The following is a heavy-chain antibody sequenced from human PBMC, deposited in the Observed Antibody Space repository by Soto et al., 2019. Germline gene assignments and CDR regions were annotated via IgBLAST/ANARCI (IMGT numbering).Heavy chain of an antibody. Sequence: GGSLRLSCAASGFTVSSNYMSWVRQAPGKGLEWVSVIYSGGSTYYADSVKGRFTISRDNSKNTLYLQMNSLRAEDTAVYYCARSPYYDFWSGYYSYYYYGMDVWGQGTTVTVSS. CDR1: GFTVSSNY. CDR2: IYSGGST. CDR3: ARSPYYDFWSGYYSYYYYGMDV. J-gene: IGHJ6*02. V-gene: IGHV3-66*01. D-gene: IGHD3-3*01.